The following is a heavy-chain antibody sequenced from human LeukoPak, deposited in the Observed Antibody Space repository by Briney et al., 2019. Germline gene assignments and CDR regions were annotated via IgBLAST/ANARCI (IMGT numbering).Heavy chain of an antibody. Sequence: ASVTVSCTASGYSFTSYFIHWVRQAPGQGLEWMGMMNPNGGSTGYAQKFQGRVSMSRDTSTSTVYMELSSLRSEDTAVYYCVREGGGDRGRAFDMWGQGTMVTVSS. V-gene: IGHV1-46*01. CDR2: MNPNGGST. D-gene: IGHD2-21*02. CDR1: GYSFTSYF. CDR3: VREGGGDRGRAFDM. J-gene: IGHJ3*02.